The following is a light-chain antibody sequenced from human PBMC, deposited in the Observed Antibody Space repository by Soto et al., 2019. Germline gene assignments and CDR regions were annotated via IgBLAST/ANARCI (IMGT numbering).Light chain of an antibody. Sequence: DIVMTQSPLSLPVTPGEPASISCRSSQSLLSSNGFNYLDWYLQKPGQSPQLLIFLGSNRASGVPDRFSGSGSGTTFTLRISRVEAEDVGVYYCMQALQTPNTFGQGTKLELK. J-gene: IGKJ2*01. CDR3: MQALQTPNT. V-gene: IGKV2-28*01. CDR1: QSLLSSNGFNY. CDR2: LGS.